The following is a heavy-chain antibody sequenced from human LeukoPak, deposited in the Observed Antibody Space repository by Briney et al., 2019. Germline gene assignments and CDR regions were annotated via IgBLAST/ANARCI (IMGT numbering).Heavy chain of an antibody. J-gene: IGHJ4*02. CDR1: GFTFSSYA. D-gene: IGHD2-2*01. V-gene: IGHV3-30-3*01. CDR2: ISYDGSNK. Sequence: PGRSLRLSCAASGFTFSSYAMHWVRQAPGKGLEWVAVISYDGSNKYYADSVKGRFTISRDNSKNTLYLQMNSLRAEDTAVYYCARDGWYCSSTSCFDYWGQGTLVTVSS. CDR3: ARDGWYCSSTSCFDY.